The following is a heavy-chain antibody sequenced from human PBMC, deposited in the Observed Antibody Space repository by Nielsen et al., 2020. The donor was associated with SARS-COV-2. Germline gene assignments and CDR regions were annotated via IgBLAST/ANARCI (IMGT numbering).Heavy chain of an antibody. V-gene: IGHV1-8*01. CDR1: GYTFTSYD. CDR2: MNPNSGNT. D-gene: IGHD6-6*01. CDR3: ARAPPRIAARRGDY. J-gene: IGHJ4*02. Sequence: ASVKVSCKASGYTFTSYDINWVRQATGQGLEWKGWMNPNSGNTGYAQKFQGRVTMTRNTSISTAYMELSSLRSEDTAVYYCARAPPRIAARRGDYWGQGTLVTVSS.